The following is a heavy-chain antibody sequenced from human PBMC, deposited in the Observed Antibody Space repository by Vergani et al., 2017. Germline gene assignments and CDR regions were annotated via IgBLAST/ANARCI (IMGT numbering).Heavy chain of an antibody. CDR1: GGSISSHY. Sequence: QVQLQESAPGLVKPSETLSLTCTVSGGSISSHYWSWIRQPPGKGLEWIGYIYYSGSTNYNPSLKSRVTISVDTSKNQFSLKLSSVTAADTAVYYCARWDGSQVAYFDYWGQGTLVTVSS. J-gene: IGHJ4*02. D-gene: IGHD1-26*01. CDR2: IYYSGST. V-gene: IGHV4-59*11. CDR3: ARWDGSQVAYFDY.